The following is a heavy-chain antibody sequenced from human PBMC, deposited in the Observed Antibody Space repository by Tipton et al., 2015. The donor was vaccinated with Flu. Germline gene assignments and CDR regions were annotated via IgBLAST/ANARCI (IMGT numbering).Heavy chain of an antibody. J-gene: IGHJ4*02. D-gene: IGHD3-3*01. V-gene: IGHV4-59*11. CDR1: GDSISSLY. CDR3: ARASGVLEWLSWTFDD. CDR2: FFYGETT. Sequence: TLSLTCTVSGDSISSLYWSWTRQPPGKGLEWIGYFFYGETTKYNPSLKSRVSITIDTSKNQFSLNLTSVTAADTAVYFCARASGVLEWLSWTFDDWGKGTLVTVSS.